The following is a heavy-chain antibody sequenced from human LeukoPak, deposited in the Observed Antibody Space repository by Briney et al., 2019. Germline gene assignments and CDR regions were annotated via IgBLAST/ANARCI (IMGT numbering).Heavy chain of an antibody. V-gene: IGHV1-2*02. CDR3: ARVVELLRPLGTIDF. CDR1: GYTFIDYY. CDR2: FNSRSAAA. D-gene: IGHD3-22*01. Sequence: GASVKVSCKASGYTFIDYYLHWVRQAPGQGLEWMGWFNSRSAAANYAQKFQGRVTMTRDTSINTAYMDLSSLRSDDTAIYYCARVVELLRPLGTIDFWGQGTLVTVSS. J-gene: IGHJ4*02.